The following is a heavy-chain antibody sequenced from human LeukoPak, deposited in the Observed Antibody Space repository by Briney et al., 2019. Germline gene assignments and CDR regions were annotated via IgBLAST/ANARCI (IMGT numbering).Heavy chain of an antibody. Sequence: SETLSLTCAVSGGSISSGGYSWSWIRQPPGKGLEWIGYIYHSGSTYYNPSLKSRVTISVDTSKNQFSLKLSSVTAADTAVYYCARPRGTIFGVVEGWFDPWGQGTLVTVSS. CDR2: IYHSGST. CDR1: GGSISSGGYS. V-gene: IGHV4-30-2*03. J-gene: IGHJ5*02. D-gene: IGHD3-3*01. CDR3: ARPRGTIFGVVEGWFDP.